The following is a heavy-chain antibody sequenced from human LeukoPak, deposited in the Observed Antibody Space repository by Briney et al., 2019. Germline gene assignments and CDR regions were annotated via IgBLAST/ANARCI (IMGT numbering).Heavy chain of an antibody. V-gene: IGHV3-73*01. D-gene: IGHD6-13*01. J-gene: IGHJ3*02. Sequence: GGSLRLSCAASGFTFSGSAMHWVRQASGKGLEWVGRIRSKANSYATAYAASVKGRFTISRDDSKNTAYLQMNSLKTEDTAVYYCRTPKPLIAAASEGAFDIWGQGTVVTVSS. CDR1: GFTFSGSA. CDR3: RTPKPLIAAASEGAFDI. CDR2: IRSKANSYAT.